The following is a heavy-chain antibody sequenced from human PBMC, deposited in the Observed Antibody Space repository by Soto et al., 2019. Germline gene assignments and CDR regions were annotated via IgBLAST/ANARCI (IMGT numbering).Heavy chain of an antibody. CDR2: IGWNSGSI. D-gene: IGHD3-10*01. Sequence: EVQLVESGGGFVQPGRSLRLSCAASGFTFDDYAMHWVRQSPGKGLEWVSGIGWNSGSIGYADSVKGRFTISRDNARNSLYLEMNSLRPEDTALYYCGKALYGSGSYTPLDDYWGQGTLVTVSS. CDR3: GKALYGSGSYTPLDDY. V-gene: IGHV3-9*01. J-gene: IGHJ4*02. CDR1: GFTFDDYA.